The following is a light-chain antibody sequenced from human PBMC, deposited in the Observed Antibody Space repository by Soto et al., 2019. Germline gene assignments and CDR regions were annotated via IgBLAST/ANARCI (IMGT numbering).Light chain of an antibody. CDR1: QSISSY. J-gene: IGKJ4*01. V-gene: IGKV1-39*01. Sequence: DIQMTQSPSSLSASVGDRVTITCRASQSISSYLHWYQQKPGKAPKLLLFGAAGCQSGVPSRFSVSGSGTDFTLTISSLQPDDFATYYCQQSYSVPLTFGGGTKVDLK. CDR2: GAA. CDR3: QQSYSVPLT.